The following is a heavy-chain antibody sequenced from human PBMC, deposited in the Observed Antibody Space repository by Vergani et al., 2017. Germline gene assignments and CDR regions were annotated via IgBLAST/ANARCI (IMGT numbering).Heavy chain of an antibody. D-gene: IGHD2-2*01. CDR3: ARQYCSSTSCYSVPNWFDP. CDR2: IYHSGST. J-gene: IGHJ5*02. Sequence: QVQLQESGPGLVKPSETLSLTCAVSGFSIDNGYYWDWIRQPPGKGLEWIGSIYHSGSTYYNPSLKSRVTISVDTSKNQFSLKLSSVTAADTAVYYCARQYCSSTSCYSVPNWFDPWGQGTLVTVSS. CDR1: GFSIDNGYY. V-gene: IGHV4-38-2*01.